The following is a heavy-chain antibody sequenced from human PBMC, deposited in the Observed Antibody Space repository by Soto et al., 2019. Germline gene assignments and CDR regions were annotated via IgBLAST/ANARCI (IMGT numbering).Heavy chain of an antibody. J-gene: IGHJ4*02. CDR3: STDSYDFVWGSYRFLQY. V-gene: IGHV3-15*01. Sequence: GGSLRLSCEASGFLFNNAWMSWVRQPPGKGLGWVGRIKRKTDGATTDYAPPVRGRFTISRDDSKNTLYLQMNSLKTEDTAVYFCSTDSYDFVWGSYRFLQYRGQGTLVTVSS. D-gene: IGHD3-16*02. CDR1: GFLFNNAW. CDR2: IKRKTDGATT.